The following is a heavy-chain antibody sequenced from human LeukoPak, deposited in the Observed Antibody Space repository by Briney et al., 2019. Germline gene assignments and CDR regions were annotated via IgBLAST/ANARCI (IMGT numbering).Heavy chain of an antibody. CDR1: GGTFSSYA. J-gene: IGHJ6*03. Sequence: SVKVSCKVSGGTFSSYAVSWVRQAPGQGLEWMGGIIPIFGTANYAQKFQGRVTITADESTSTAYMELSSLRSEDTAVYYCARVDTMVRGVISFPSRYYYMDVWGKGTTVTISS. CDR2: IIPIFGTA. CDR3: ARVDTMVRGVISFPSRYYYMDV. D-gene: IGHD3-10*01. V-gene: IGHV1-69*13.